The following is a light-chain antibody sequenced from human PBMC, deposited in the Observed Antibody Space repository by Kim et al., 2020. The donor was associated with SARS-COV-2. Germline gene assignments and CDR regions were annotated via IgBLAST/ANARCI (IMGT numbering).Light chain of an antibody. V-gene: IGKV1-39*01. CDR2: GVS. CDR1: QSIRYY. J-gene: IGKJ2*01. Sequence: DIQMTQSPSSLSASVGDRVTIACRASQSIRYYLNWYQQKPGKAPKLLIYGVSNLESGVPSRFSGSGSGTDFTLTISSLLPEDFATYFCQQSRIFPRTFGQGTKLEI. CDR3: QQSRIFPRT.